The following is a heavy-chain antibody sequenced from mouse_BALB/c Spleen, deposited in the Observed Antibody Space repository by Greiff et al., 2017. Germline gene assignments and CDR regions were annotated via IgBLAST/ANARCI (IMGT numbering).Heavy chain of an antibody. Sequence: EVQLQQSGPELVKPGASVKISCKASGYTFTDYNMDWVKQSPGKSLEWIGDINPNNGGTIYNQKFKGKATLTVDKSSSTAYMELRSLTSEDTAVYYCARGTGTGFAYWGQGTLVTVSA. V-gene: IGHV1-18*01. CDR1: GYTFTDYN. CDR2: INPNNGGT. D-gene: IGHD4-1*01. J-gene: IGHJ3*01. CDR3: ARGTGTGFAY.